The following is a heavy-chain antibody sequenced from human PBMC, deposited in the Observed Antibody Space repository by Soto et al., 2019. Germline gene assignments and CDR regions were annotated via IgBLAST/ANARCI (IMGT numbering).Heavy chain of an antibody. V-gene: IGHV1-18*01. Sequence: QVQLVQSGVEVKKPGASVRVSCKASGYTFTNYGITWVRQAPGQGLEWLGWISGYNGNTNYAHKFQVRVTMTTDTSTSTAYMDLTCLRYDDTAVYYCARGGRFAVADTDYWGQGTLLTVSS. CDR2: ISGYNGNT. D-gene: IGHD3-3*01. CDR1: GYTFTNYG. CDR3: ARGGRFAVADTDY. J-gene: IGHJ4*02.